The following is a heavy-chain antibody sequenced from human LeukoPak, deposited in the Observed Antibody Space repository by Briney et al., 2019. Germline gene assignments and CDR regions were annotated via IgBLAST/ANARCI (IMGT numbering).Heavy chain of an antibody. CDR3: VKGGGNVRRYFEY. CDR2: ISSSGGYI. J-gene: IGHJ4*02. V-gene: IGHV3-23*01. D-gene: IGHD4-23*01. Sequence: GGSLRLSCAASGFTFSSFGMNWVRQAPGKGLDWVSSISSSGGYIYYADSVKGRFTISRDSSKNTLYLQMNSLRAEDTAVYYCVKGGGNVRRYFEYWGQGTLVTVSS. CDR1: GFTFSSFG.